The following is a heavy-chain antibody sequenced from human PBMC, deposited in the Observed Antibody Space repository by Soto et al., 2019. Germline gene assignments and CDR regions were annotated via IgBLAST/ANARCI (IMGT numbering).Heavy chain of an antibody. V-gene: IGHV4-30-4*01. CDR2: IYYSGST. CDR1: GGSIISGDYY. CDR3: ARLSDFDWLPS. D-gene: IGHD3-9*01. J-gene: IGHJ4*02. Sequence: SETLSLTCTVSGGSIISGDYYWIWIRQPPGKGLEWIGYIYYSGSTYYNPSLKSRVTISVDTSKNQFSLKLSSVTAADTAVYYCARLSDFDWLPSWGQGTLVTVSS.